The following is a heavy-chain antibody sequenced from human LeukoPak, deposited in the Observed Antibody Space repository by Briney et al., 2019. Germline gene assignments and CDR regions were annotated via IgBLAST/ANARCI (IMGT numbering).Heavy chain of an antibody. D-gene: IGHD3-22*01. Sequence: GGSLRLSCAASGYTFSSHAMSWVRQAPGKGLEWVSAISASGRSTYYADSVRGRFTISRANSKNTLYLQMNSLRAEDTAVYYCAKDHASSSGYLDWGQGSLVTVSS. V-gene: IGHV3-23*01. CDR2: ISASGRST. CDR1: GYTFSSHA. CDR3: AKDHASSSGYLD. J-gene: IGHJ4*02.